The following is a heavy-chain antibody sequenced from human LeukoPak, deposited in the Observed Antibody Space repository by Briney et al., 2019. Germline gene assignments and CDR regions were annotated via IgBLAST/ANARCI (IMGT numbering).Heavy chain of an antibody. CDR3: ARGTTVTTWDY. Sequence: SETLSLTCTVSGGSISSSSYYWGWIRQPPGKGLEWIGSIYYSGSTYYNPSLKSRVTISVDTSKNQFSLKLSSVTAADTAVYYCARGTTVTTWDYWGQGTLVTVSS. CDR1: GGSISSSSYY. CDR2: IYYSGST. D-gene: IGHD4-17*01. J-gene: IGHJ4*02. V-gene: IGHV4-39*01.